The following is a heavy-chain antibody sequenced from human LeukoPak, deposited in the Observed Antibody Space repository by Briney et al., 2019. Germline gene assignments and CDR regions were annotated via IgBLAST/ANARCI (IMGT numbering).Heavy chain of an antibody. D-gene: IGHD2-2*01. Sequence: PGGSLRLSCAASGFTFSSYAMSWVRQAPGKGLEWVSVISGNSISTYYADSVKGRFTISRDNSKNTLYLQMNSLRAEDTAVYYCAKEREADIVVVPAAMQGEDYFDYWGQGTLVTVSS. CDR2: ISGNSIST. V-gene: IGHV3-23*01. J-gene: IGHJ4*02. CDR3: AKEREADIVVVPAAMQGEDYFDY. CDR1: GFTFSSYA.